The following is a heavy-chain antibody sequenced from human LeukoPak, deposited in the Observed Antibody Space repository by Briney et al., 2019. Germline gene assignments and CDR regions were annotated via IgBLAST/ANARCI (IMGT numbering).Heavy chain of an antibody. J-gene: IGHJ3*02. CDR2: IYYSGST. Sequence: SETLSLTCTVSGGSISSYYWSWIRQPPGKGLEWIGYIYYSGSTNYNPSLKSRVTISVDTSKNQFSLKLSSVTAADTAVYYCARLRHYYDSSGFDAFDIWGHGTMVTVSS. V-gene: IGHV4-59*01. D-gene: IGHD3-22*01. CDR3: ARLRHYYDSSGFDAFDI. CDR1: GGSISSYY.